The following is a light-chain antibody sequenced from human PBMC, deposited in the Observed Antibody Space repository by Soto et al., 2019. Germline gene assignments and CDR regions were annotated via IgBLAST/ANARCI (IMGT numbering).Light chain of an antibody. CDR3: QQLNSYIPIT. J-gene: IGKJ5*01. CDR2: DAA. CDR1: QDITNY. V-gene: IGKV1-33*01. Sequence: DIQVTQSPSSLSASVGDGVTITCQASQDITNYLNWYQQKPGKSPKLLIFDAANLEAGVPSRFSGSGSGTEFTLTISSLQPEDFATYYCQQLNSYIPITFGQGTRLEIK.